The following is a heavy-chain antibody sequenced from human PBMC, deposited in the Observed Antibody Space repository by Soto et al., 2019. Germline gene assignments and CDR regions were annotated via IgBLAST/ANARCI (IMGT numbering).Heavy chain of an antibody. CDR3: AKGSAMVRGVIYYYGMDV. CDR1: GFTFSSYA. J-gene: IGHJ6*02. D-gene: IGHD3-10*01. V-gene: IGHV3-23*01. Sequence: EVQLLESGGGLVQPGGSLRLSCAASGFTFSSYAMSWVRQAPGKGLEWVSAISGSGGSTYSADSVKGRFTISRDNSKNRLYLQMNRLRAEDTAVYYCAKGSAMVRGVIYYYGMDVWGQGTTVTVSS. CDR2: ISGSGGST.